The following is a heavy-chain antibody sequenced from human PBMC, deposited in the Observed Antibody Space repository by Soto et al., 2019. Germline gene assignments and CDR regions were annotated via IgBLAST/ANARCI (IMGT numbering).Heavy chain of an antibody. V-gene: IGHV3-30-3*01. CDR3: ARDAIWGVPAAVLHLNYGMDV. Sequence: QVQLVESGGGVVQPGRSLRLSCAASGFTFSSYAMHWVRQAPGKGLEWVAVISYDGSNKYYADSVKGRFTISRDNSKNXLXMXXNSLRAEDTAVYYCARDAIWGVPAAVLHLNYGMDVWGQGTTVTVSS. J-gene: IGHJ6*02. CDR2: ISYDGSNK. CDR1: GFTFSSYA. D-gene: IGHD2-2*01.